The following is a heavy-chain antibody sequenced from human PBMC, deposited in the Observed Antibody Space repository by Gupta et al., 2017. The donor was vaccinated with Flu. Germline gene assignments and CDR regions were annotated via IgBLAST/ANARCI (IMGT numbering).Heavy chain of an antibody. D-gene: IGHD3-16*01. V-gene: IGHV3-74*01. CDR1: GSSFSSYW. Sequence: VQPVESGGGLVQPGGSLSISCADSGSSFSSYWLHWVRQAPGKGLVWVSRINTDGSPTSYADSVKGRFTISRDDAKNTLYLQMNSLRAEDTAVYYCARYAQGRYDFDYWGQGTLVTVSS. J-gene: IGHJ4*02. CDR3: ARYAQGRYDFDY. CDR2: INTDGSPT.